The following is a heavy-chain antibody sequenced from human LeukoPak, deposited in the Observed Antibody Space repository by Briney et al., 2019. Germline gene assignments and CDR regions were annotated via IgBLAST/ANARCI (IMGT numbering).Heavy chain of an antibody. CDR1: GYTFTSYD. CDR3: ARGPPDYSSSWSFYYYYYMDV. D-gene: IGHD6-13*01. V-gene: IGHV1-8*03. CDR2: MNPNSGNT. Sequence: ASVKVSCKASGYTFTSYDINWVRQATGQGLEWMGWMNPNSGNTGYAQKFQGRVTITRNTSISTAYMELSSLRSEDTAVYYCARGPPDYSSSWSFYYYYYMDVWGKGTTVTVSS. J-gene: IGHJ6*03.